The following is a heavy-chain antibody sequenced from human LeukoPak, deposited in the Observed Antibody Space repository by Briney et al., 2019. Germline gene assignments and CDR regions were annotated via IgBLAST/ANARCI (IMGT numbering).Heavy chain of an antibody. Sequence: PSETLSLTCAVYGGSFSGYYWSWIRQPPGKGLEWIGETNHSGSTNYNPSLKSRVTISVDTSKNQFSLKLSSVTAADTAVYYCARGVVAVAGKVYYYYMDVWGKGTTVTISS. CDR1: GGSFSGYY. V-gene: IGHV4-34*01. CDR3: ARGVVAVAGKVYYYYMDV. CDR2: TNHSGST. D-gene: IGHD6-19*01. J-gene: IGHJ6*03.